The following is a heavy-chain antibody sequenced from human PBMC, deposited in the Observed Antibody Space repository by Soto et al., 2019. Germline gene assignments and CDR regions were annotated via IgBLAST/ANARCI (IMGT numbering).Heavy chain of an antibody. D-gene: IGHD3-22*01. CDR1: GGSISSGGYY. CDR3: AREIGGGDSSGYYLKYYFDY. J-gene: IGHJ4*02. CDR2: IYYSGST. Sequence: LTCTVSGGSISSGGYYWSWIRQHPGKGLEWIGYIYYSGSTYYNPSLKSRVTISVDTSKNQFSLKLSSVTAADTAVYYCAREIGGGDSSGYYLKYYFDYWGQGTLVTVSS. V-gene: IGHV4-31*03.